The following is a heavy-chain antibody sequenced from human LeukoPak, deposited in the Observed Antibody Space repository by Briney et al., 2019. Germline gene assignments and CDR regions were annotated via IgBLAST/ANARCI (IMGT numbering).Heavy chain of an antibody. J-gene: IGHJ4*02. CDR1: GFTFSAYW. D-gene: IGHD5-24*01. V-gene: IGHV3-7*01. CDR3: ARDLVGGDGYPTHY. CDR2: IKEDGTEK. Sequence: PGGSLRLSCAASGFTFSAYWMTWVRQAPGKGLEWVANIKEDGTEKNYVDSVKGRFTISRDNSKNTLYLQMNSLRAEDTAVYYCARDLVGGDGYPTHYWGQGTLVTVSS.